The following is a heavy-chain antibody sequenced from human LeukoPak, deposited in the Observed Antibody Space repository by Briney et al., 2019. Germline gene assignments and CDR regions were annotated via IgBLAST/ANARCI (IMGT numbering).Heavy chain of an antibody. D-gene: IGHD5-18*01. Sequence: SETLSLTCTVSGGSISSYYWSWIRQPPGKGLEWIGYIYYSGSTNYNPSLKSRVTISVDTSKNQFSLKLSSVTAADTAVYYCARDGYSYAVWFDPWGQGTLVTVSS. CDR1: GGSISSYY. V-gene: IGHV4-59*01. J-gene: IGHJ5*02. CDR2: IYYSGST. CDR3: ARDGYSYAVWFDP.